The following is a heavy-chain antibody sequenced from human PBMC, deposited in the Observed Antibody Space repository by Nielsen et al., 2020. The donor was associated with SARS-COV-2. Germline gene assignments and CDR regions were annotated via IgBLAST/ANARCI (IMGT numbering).Heavy chain of an antibody. Sequence: VRQAPGKGLEWVSSISSSSSYIYYADSVKGRFTISRDNAKNSLYLQIHSLRAEDTAVYYCAREGYYDSSGYYYVSYYYYGMDVWGQGTTVTVSS. CDR3: AREGYYDSSGYYYVSYYYYGMDV. J-gene: IGHJ6*02. CDR2: ISSSSSYI. D-gene: IGHD3-22*01. V-gene: IGHV3-21*01.